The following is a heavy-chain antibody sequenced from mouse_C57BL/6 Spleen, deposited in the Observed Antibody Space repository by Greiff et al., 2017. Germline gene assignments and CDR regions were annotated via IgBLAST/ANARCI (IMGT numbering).Heavy chain of an antibody. J-gene: IGHJ1*03. Sequence: VQLQQSDAELVKPGASVKISCKVSGYTFTDHTIHWMKQRPEQGLEWIGYIYPRDGSTKYNEKFKGKATLTADKSSSTAYMQLNSLTSEDSAVYSCAGPYYYGSSFSYWYFDGWGTGTTVTVSS. CDR3: AGPYYYGSSFSYWYFDG. V-gene: IGHV1-78*01. D-gene: IGHD1-1*01. CDR2: IYPRDGST. CDR1: GYTFTDHT.